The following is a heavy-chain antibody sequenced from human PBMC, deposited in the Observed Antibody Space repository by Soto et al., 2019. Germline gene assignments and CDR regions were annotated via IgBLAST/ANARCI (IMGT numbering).Heavy chain of an antibody. D-gene: IGHD6-13*01. CDR3: ASRHSSPYFDY. V-gene: IGHV4-4*02. CDR1: GGSISSSNG. J-gene: IGHJ4*02. Sequence: SETLSLTCAVSGGSISSSNGWSWVRQPPGKGLEWIGEIYHTGSTNYNPSLKSRVTISVDTSKNQFSLKLNSVTAADTAVYYCASRHSSPYFDYWGQGTLVTVSS. CDR2: IYHTGST.